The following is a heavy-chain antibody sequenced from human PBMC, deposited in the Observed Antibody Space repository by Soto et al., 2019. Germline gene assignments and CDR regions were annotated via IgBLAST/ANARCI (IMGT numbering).Heavy chain of an antibody. CDR2: ISASGDNT. J-gene: IGHJ6*02. Sequence: GGSLRLSCAASGFTFSSYAMSWVRQAPGKGLEWVSVISASGDNTYYADSVKGRFTISRDNSKNTLYLQMNSLRAEDTAVYYCARDRGFFYTRIIAVGWSLGMDVWGQGTTVTVSS. V-gene: IGHV3-23*01. D-gene: IGHD6-19*01. CDR1: GFTFSSYA. CDR3: ARDRGFFYTRIIAVGWSLGMDV.